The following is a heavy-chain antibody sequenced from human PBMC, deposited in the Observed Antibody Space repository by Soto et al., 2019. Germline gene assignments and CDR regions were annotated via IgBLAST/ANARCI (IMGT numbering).Heavy chain of an antibody. V-gene: IGHV5-51*01. CDR3: ARDWTHYDSSGPGDY. CDR2: IYPGDSDT. D-gene: IGHD3-22*01. Sequence: GESLKISCKGSGYSFTSYWIGWVRQMPGKGLEWMGIIYPGDSDTRYSPSFQGQVTISADKSISTAYLQWSSLKASDTAMYYCARDWTHYDSSGPGDYWGQGTLVTASS. J-gene: IGHJ4*02. CDR1: GYSFTSYW.